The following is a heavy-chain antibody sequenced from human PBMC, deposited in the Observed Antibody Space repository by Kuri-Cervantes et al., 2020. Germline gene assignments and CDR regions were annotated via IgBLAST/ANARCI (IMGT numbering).Heavy chain of an antibody. V-gene: IGHV4-34*01. J-gene: IGHJ3*02. CDR3: VRPDYGGNSGRFAFDI. D-gene: IGHD4-23*01. CDR1: GGSFSGYY. CDR2: INHSGTT. Sequence: SETLSLTCAVYGGSFSGYYWSWIRQPPGKGLEWIGEINHSGTTNYNPSLKSRVTISVDTSKNQVSLSLRSVTAADTAVYYCVRPDYGGNSGRFAFDIWGQGTVVTVSS.